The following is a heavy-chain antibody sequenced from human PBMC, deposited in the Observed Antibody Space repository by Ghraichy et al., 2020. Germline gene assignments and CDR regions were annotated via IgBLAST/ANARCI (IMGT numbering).Heavy chain of an antibody. CDR2: ISGTGDT. CDR3: AKASGNGWYYFDF. D-gene: IGHD6-19*01. CDR1: GFTFRNFA. J-gene: IGHJ4*02. V-gene: IGHV3-23*01. Sequence: GGSLRLSCATSGFTFRNFAMTWVRQAAGKGLEWVSTISGTGDTNYADSVKGRFTISRDNSKNMLSLQMNSLRAEDTALYYCAKASGNGWYYFDFRGQGTLVTVSS.